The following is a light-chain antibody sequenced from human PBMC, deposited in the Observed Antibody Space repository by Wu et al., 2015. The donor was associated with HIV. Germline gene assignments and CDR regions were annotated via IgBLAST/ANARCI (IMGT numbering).Light chain of an antibody. Sequence: DIQMTQSPSSLSASVGDRVTITCRASQGIKNNLAWYHQVPGKSPKLLIYSASTLQSGVPSRFSGSGSGTDFTLTINNLQPEDVATYYCQKYNTAPWTFGQGTKVEMK. V-gene: IGKV1-27*01. CDR2: SAS. J-gene: IGKJ1*01. CDR3: QKYNTAPWT. CDR1: QGIKNN.